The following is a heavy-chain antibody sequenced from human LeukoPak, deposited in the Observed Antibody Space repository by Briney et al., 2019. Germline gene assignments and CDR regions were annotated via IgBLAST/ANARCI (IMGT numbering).Heavy chain of an antibody. CDR2: IYHSGST. CDR1: GGSISSYY. V-gene: IGHV4-38-2*02. CDR3: ARAGAYYYDSSGRAFDI. Sequence: SETLSLTCSVYGGSISSYYWSWIRKPPGKGLEWIGSIYHSGSTYYNPSLKSRVTISVDTSKNQFSLKLSSVTAADTAVYYCARAGAYYYDSSGRAFDIWGQGTMVTVSS. D-gene: IGHD3-22*01. J-gene: IGHJ3*02.